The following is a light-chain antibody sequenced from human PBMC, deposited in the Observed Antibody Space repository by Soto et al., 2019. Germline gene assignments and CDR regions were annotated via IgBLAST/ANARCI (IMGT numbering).Light chain of an antibody. CDR1: QSISFW. J-gene: IGKJ1*01. CDR3: QQYGRSPET. CDR2: AGS. Sequence: DIHASQSPASQSVSVRDRVTLTCPPNQSISFWLNWYQQKPGKAPKILIYAGSTLQSGVPSRFSGSGSGTDFTLTISRLEPEDFAVYYCQQYGRSPETFGQGTKVDIK. V-gene: IGKV1-39*01.